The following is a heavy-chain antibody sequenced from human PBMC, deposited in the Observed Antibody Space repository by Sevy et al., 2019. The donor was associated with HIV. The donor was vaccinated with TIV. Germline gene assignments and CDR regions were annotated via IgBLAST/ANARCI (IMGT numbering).Heavy chain of an antibody. CDR2: IKSKTDGGTT. CDR1: GFTFSNAW. J-gene: IGHJ5*02. V-gene: IGHV3-15*01. CDR3: TTDPFSSSAPDWFDP. D-gene: IGHD6-6*01. Sequence: GESLKISCAASGFTFSNAWMSWVRQAPGKGLEWVGRIKSKTDGGTTDYAAPVKGRFTISRDDSKNTLYLQMNSLKTAETAVYYCTTDPFSSSAPDWFDPWGQGTLVTVS.